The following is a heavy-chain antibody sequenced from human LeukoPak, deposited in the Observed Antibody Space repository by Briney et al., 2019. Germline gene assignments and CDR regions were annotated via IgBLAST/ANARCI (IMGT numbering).Heavy chain of an antibody. D-gene: IGHD7-27*01. Sequence: ASVKVSCKASGYTFTSYDFNWVRQATGQRPEWMGWMSPNSGDTGYAQKFQDRVTMTRNTSISTAYMELSSLRSDDTAVYYCARGPPNWGYDYWGPGTLVAVSS. CDR3: ARGPPNWGYDY. V-gene: IGHV1-8*01. CDR2: MSPNSGDT. CDR1: GYTFTSYD. J-gene: IGHJ4*02.